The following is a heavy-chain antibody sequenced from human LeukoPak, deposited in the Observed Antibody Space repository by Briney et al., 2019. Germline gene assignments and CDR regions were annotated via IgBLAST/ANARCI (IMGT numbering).Heavy chain of an antibody. J-gene: IGHJ4*02. Sequence: GGSLRLSCAASGITFTDHYMNWIRQAPGKGLEWLSYISTSGRTIAYADSVKGRFTISRDNAKNSLYLQMNSLRADDTAVYYCARTKSEPTYGQHHGLDNWGQGTVVSVSS. CDR3: ARTKSEPTYGQHHGLDN. CDR1: GITFTDHY. CDR2: ISTSGRTI. V-gene: IGHV3-11*01. D-gene: IGHD3-10*01.